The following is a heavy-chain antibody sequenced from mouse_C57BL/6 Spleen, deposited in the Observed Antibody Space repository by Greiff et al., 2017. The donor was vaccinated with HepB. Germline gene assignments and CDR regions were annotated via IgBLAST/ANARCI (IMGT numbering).Heavy chain of an antibody. CDR3: VRALDSSGYGCFDY. Sequence: EVQLQESGGGLVQPKGSLKLSCAASGFTFNTYAMHWVRQAPGKGLEWVARIRSKSSNYATYYADSVKDRFTISRDDSQSMLYLQMNNLKTEDTAMYYCVRALDSSGYGCFDYWGQGTTLTVSS. V-gene: IGHV10-3*01. CDR1: GFTFNTYA. CDR2: IRSKSSNYAT. J-gene: IGHJ2*01. D-gene: IGHD3-2*02.